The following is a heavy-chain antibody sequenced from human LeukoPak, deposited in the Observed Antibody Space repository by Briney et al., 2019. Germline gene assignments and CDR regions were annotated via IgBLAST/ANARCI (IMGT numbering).Heavy chain of an antibody. CDR1: GFTFSSNV. CDR2: VSGSGTTI. D-gene: IGHD3-10*01. CDR3: ARVYYGSGSPRHFDY. J-gene: IGHJ4*02. V-gene: IGHV3-48*03. Sequence: GGSLRLSCAASGFTFSSNVMIWVRQAPGKGLEGVSAVSGSGTTIYYADSVKGRFTISRDNAKNSLYLQMSSLRAEDTAVYYCARVYYGSGSPRHFDYWGQGTLVTVSS.